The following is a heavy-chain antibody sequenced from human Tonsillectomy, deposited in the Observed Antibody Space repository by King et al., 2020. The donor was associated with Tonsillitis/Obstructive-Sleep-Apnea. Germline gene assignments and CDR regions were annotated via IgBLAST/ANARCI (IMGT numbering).Heavy chain of an antibody. CDR1: GVSFSGYY. D-gene: IGHD3-22*01. J-gene: IGHJ5*02. V-gene: IGHV4-34*01. CDR3: ATAPTHYYDSSGNWFDP. CDR2: INHSGST. Sequence: VQLQQWGAGLLKPSETLSLSCAVYGVSFSGYYWSWIRQPPGKGLEWIGEINHSGSTNYNPSLKSRVTISVDTSKNQFSLKLSSVTAADTAVYYCATAPTHYYDSSGNWFDPWGQGTLVTVSS.